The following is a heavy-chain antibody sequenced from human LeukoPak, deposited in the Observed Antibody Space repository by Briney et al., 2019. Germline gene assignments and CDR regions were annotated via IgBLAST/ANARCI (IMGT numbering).Heavy chain of an antibody. D-gene: IGHD1-14*01. CDR3: ARGTLNIPGEHGAFDY. CDR2: ISTSSSYI. V-gene: IGHV3-21*01. J-gene: IGHJ4*02. Sequence: GSLRLSRAASGFTFSSYSMNWVRQAPGKGLEWVSSISTSSSYIHYADSVKGRFTISRDNAKNSLYLQMNSLRAEDTAVYYCARGTLNIPGEHGAFDYWGQGTLVTVSS. CDR1: GFTFSSYS.